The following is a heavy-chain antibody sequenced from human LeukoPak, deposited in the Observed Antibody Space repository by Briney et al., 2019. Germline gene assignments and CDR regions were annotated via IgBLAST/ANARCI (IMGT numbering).Heavy chain of an antibody. D-gene: IGHD6-6*01. Sequence: PGGSLRLSCAASGFTFTSYAMHWVRQAPGKGREREAFVSYDGSDLSYVDSVKSRFTISRDNSKITLFLQMSSLRVGDAAVYYCARVGSSRIDAFDIWGRGTMVSVSS. CDR2: VSYDGSDL. CDR3: ARVGSSRIDAFDI. V-gene: IGHV3-30*15. J-gene: IGHJ3*02. CDR1: GFTFTSYA.